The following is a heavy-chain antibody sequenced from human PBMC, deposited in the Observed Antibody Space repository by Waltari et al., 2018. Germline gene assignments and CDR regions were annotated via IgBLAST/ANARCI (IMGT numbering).Heavy chain of an antibody. Sequence: QVQLQQWGAGLLKPSETLSLTCAVYGGSFSGYYWSWIRQPPGKGLEWIGEINHSGSTNYNPSLKSRCTISVDTSKNQFSLKLSSVTAADTAVYYCASLAGARGRRYYGMDVWGQGTTVTVSS. CDR1: GGSFSGYY. CDR3: ASLAGARGRRYYGMDV. D-gene: IGHD3-10*01. V-gene: IGHV4-34*01. J-gene: IGHJ6*02. CDR2: INHSGST.